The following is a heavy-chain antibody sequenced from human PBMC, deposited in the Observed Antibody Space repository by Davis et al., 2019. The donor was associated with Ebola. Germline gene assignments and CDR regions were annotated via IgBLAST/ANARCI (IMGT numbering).Heavy chain of an antibody. J-gene: IGHJ6*04. V-gene: IGHV5-51*01. Sequence: PGGSLRLSCQGSGYNFRDYWIVWVCQMPGKGLEWMGIIYPGDSDTRYSPSFQGQVTISADKSISTAYLQWSSLKASDTAMYYCARQYYYYYGMDVWGKGTTVTVSS. CDR2: IYPGDSDT. CDR1: GYNFRDYW. CDR3: ARQYYYYYGMDV.